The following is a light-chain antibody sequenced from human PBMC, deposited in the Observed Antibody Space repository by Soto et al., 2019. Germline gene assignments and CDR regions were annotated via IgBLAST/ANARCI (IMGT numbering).Light chain of an antibody. J-gene: IGLJ2*01. Sequence: QSVLTQPPSASGTPGQRVTISCSGSSSNIGRNTVNWYQQLPGTAPKLVIYTNDQRPSGVADRFSGSKSGTSGSLAISGLQSEDEADYYCAAWDDSLNGPVFGGGTKVTVL. CDR1: SSNIGRNT. V-gene: IGLV1-44*01. CDR2: TND. CDR3: AAWDDSLNGPV.